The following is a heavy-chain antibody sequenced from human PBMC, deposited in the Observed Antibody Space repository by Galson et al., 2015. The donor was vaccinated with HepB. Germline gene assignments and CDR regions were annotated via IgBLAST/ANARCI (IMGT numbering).Heavy chain of an antibody. CDR3: ARIYCSSTSCNYYYYGMDV. CDR1: GGTFSSYA. J-gene: IGHJ6*02. D-gene: IGHD2-2*01. V-gene: IGHV1-69*06. Sequence: SVKVSCKASGGTFSSYAISWVRQAPGQGLEWMGGIIPIFGTANYAQKFQGRVTITADKSTSTAYMELSSLRSEDTAVYYCARIYCSSTSCNYYYYGMDVWGQGTTVTVSS. CDR2: IIPIFGTA.